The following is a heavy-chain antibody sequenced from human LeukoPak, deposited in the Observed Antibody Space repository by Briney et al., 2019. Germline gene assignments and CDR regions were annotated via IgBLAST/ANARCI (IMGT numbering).Heavy chain of an antibody. CDR1: GFTFSSYS. J-gene: IGHJ4*02. V-gene: IGHV3-7*03. Sequence: GGSLRLSCAASGFTFSSYSMNWVRQAPGKGLEWVANIKQDGSEKNYVDSVKGRFTISRDNAKNSLYLQMNSLRAEDTAVYYCASGLELDYWGQGTLVTVSS. CDR3: ASGLELDY. CDR2: IKQDGSEK.